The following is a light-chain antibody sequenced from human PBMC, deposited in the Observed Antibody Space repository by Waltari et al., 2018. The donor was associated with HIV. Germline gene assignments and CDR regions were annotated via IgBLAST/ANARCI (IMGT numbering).Light chain of an antibody. CDR3: MHGQQTPV. CDR1: QSLLHTNGHNY. J-gene: IGKJ1*01. V-gene: IGKV2-28*01. Sequence: DIAMIQSPDSLAVSPGEPASISCWSSQSLLHTNGHNYLDWYIQRPGQAPELLIYLASRRAAGVPDRIAGSGSGTDFILKISRVEPEDVGVYYCMHGQQTPVFGQGTQVEV. CDR2: LAS.